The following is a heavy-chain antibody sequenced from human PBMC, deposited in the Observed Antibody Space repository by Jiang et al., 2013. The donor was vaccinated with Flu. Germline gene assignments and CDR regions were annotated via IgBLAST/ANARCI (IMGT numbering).Heavy chain of an antibody. V-gene: IGHV1-46*01. Sequence: GAEVKKPGASVKVSCKASGYTFTSYYTHWVRQAPGQGLEWMGIIYPSGTSTSYAQKFQGKVTMTGDTSTSTVYMELSSLRSEDTAVYYCARTRGEDHAFDIWGQGTMVTVSS. CDR2: IYPSGTST. J-gene: IGHJ3*02. CDR1: GYTFTSYY. D-gene: IGHD3-16*01. CDR3: ARTRGEDHAFDI.